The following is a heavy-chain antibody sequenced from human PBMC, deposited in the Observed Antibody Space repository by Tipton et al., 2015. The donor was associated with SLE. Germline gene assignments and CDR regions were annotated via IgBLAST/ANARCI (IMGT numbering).Heavy chain of an antibody. CDR2: INPNSGGT. D-gene: IGHD5/OR15-5a*01. V-gene: IGHV1-2*06. J-gene: IGHJ6*02. CDR1: GYTFTGYY. Sequence: QSGPEVKKPGASVKVSCKASGYTFTGYYMHWVRQAPGQGLEWMGRINPNSGGTNYAQKFQGRVTMTRDTSISTAYMELSRLRSDDTSVYYCARARSTLLIGMDVWGQGTTVTVSS. CDR3: ARARSTLLIGMDV.